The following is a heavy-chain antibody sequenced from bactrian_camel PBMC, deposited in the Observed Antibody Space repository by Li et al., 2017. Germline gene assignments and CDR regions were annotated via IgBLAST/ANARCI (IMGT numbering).Heavy chain of an antibody. CDR2: IDTAGSA. J-gene: IGHJ4*01. V-gene: IGHV3S1*01. Sequence: HVQLVESGGGSVQAGGSLRLSCVTSGDTFSSYYMAWFRQAPGKEREGVAAIDTAGSATYTYAVQGRFTISRDNAKNTLYLQLNSLKTEDMAMYYCTKETEWVGYHEFAVHWGQGTQVTVS. CDR1: GDTFSSYY. D-gene: IGHD5*01. CDR3: TKETEWVGYHEFAVH.